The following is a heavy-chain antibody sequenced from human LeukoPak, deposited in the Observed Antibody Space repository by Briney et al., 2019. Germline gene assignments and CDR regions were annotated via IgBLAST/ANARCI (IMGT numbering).Heavy chain of an antibody. J-gene: IGHJ6*02. CDR2: ISSSSSYI. V-gene: IGHV3-21*01. D-gene: IGHD3-16*01. CDR1: GFTFSSYS. CDR3: APDWGYYYYYGMDV. Sequence: PGGSLRLSCAASGFTFSSYSMSWVRQAPGKGLEWVSSISSSSSYIYYADSVRGRFTISRSNANNSLYMQMNSLRAEDTAVYYCAPDWGYYYYYGMDVWGQGTTVTVSS.